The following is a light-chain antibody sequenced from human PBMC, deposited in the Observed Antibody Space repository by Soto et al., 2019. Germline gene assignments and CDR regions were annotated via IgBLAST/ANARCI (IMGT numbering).Light chain of an antibody. CDR1: QSVSSNY. CDR3: QQYGGSPFT. V-gene: IGKV3-20*01. Sequence: EIVMTQSPDTLSLSPGETATLSCRASQSVSSNYVAWFHQKPGQAPRLLIYAASTRATGVPDRFSGTGSGTDFALTISRLETDDSAVYYCQQYGGSPFTFGPGTKVDIK. J-gene: IGKJ3*01. CDR2: AAS.